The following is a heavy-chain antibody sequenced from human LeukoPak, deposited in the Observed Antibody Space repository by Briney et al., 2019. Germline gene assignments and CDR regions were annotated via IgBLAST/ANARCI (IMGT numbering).Heavy chain of an antibody. CDR2: ISSSGSTI. D-gene: IGHD6-13*01. CDR1: GFTFSDYY. CDR3: ASPNPGAAAGNFQY. V-gene: IGHV3-11*01. Sequence: GGSLRLSCAASGFTFSDYYMSWIRQAPGKGLEWVSYISSSGSTIYYADSVKGRFTISRDNAKNTLYLQMNNLRLDDTAVYYCASPNPGAAAGNFQYWGQGTLVTVSS. J-gene: IGHJ1*01.